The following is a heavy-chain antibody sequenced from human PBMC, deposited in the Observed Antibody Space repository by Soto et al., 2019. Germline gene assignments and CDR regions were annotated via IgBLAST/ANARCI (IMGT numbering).Heavy chain of an antibody. V-gene: IGHV3-23*01. CDR2: IIGSGGST. Sequence: SLRLSCSSSLFTFSSYAMSLVLQYPLKLLEWFSAIIGSGGSTYYADSVKGRFTISRDNSKNTLYLQMNSLRAEDTAVYYCAKLNYDFWSGYYSLGYYYYGMDVWGQGTTVTVSS. CDR1: LFTFSSYA. D-gene: IGHD3-3*01. J-gene: IGHJ6*02. CDR3: AKLNYDFWSGYYSLGYYYYGMDV.